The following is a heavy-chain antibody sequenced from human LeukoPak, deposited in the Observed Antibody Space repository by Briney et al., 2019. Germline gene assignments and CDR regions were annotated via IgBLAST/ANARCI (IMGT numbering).Heavy chain of an antibody. J-gene: IGHJ1*01. D-gene: IGHD6-19*01. CDR2: IKQDGSEK. Sequence: GGSLRLSCAASGFTFSSYWMSWVRQAPGKGLEWVANIKQDGSEKYYVDSVKGRFTISRDNAKNSLYLQMNSLRAEDTAVYYCARDAQPQYSSGSLYAEYFQHWGQGTLVTVSS. CDR1: GFTFSSYW. V-gene: IGHV3-7*01. CDR3: ARDAQPQYSSGSLYAEYFQH.